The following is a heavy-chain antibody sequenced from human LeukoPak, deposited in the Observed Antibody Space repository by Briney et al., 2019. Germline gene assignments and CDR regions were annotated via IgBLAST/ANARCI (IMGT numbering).Heavy chain of an antibody. CDR3: ARAKYYYYMDV. CDR1: GGSIISSSYY. J-gene: IGHJ6*03. V-gene: IGHV4-39*07. CDR2: IYYSGKT. Sequence: SETLSLTCTVSGGSIISSSYYWGWIRQPPGKGLEWIGSIYYSGKTDYNPSLKSRVTISVETSKNQFSLKLSSVTAADTAVYYCARAKYYYYMDVWGKGTTVTVSS.